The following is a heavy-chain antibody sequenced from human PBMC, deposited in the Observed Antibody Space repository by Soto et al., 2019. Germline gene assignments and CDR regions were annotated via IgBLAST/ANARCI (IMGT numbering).Heavy chain of an antibody. CDR1: GYTFTSYY. CDR3: ARDTAAGPPSDY. CDR2: INPSGGST. D-gene: IGHD6-13*01. J-gene: IGHJ4*02. Sequence: QVQLVQSGAEVKKPGASVKVSCKASGYTFTSYYMHWVRQAPGQGLEWMGIINPSGGSTSYAQKFQGRVTMTRDMSTSTVYMELSSLRSEDTAVYYCARDTAAGPPSDYWGQGTLVTVSS. V-gene: IGHV1-46*01.